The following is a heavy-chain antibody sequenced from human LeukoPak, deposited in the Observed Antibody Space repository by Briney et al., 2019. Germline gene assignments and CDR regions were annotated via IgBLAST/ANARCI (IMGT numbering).Heavy chain of an antibody. J-gene: IGHJ6*03. CDR2: MNPNSDNT. V-gene: IGHV1-8*03. CDR1: GYTFTSYG. D-gene: IGHD6-19*01. Sequence: ASVKVSCKASGYTFTSYGINWVRQATGQGLEWMGWMNPNSDNTGYAQKFQGRATITRNTSISTAYMELSSLRSEDTAVYYCARALYSSGWWGDYYYYYMDVWGKGTTVTISS. CDR3: ARALYSSGWWGDYYYYYMDV.